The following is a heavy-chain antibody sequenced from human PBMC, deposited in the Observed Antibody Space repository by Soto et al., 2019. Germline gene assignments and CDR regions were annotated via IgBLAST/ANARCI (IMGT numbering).Heavy chain of an antibody. Sequence: PGGSLRLSCAASGFNFIRYGMHWVRQAPGKGLEWIAGMSSDGSYTPYADSMKGRFTISGDNPKNTLFLQMHSLRAEDTAVYYCARDQGQLWPNAYYYYYGMDVWGQGTTVTVSS. J-gene: IGHJ6*02. V-gene: IGHV3-33*05. D-gene: IGHD5-18*01. CDR3: ARDQGQLWPNAYYYYYGMDV. CDR2: MSSDGSYT. CDR1: GFNFIRYG.